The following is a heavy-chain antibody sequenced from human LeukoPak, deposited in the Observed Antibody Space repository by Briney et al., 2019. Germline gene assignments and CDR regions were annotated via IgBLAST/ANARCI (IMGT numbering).Heavy chain of an antibody. D-gene: IGHD6-19*01. J-gene: IGHJ4*02. Sequence: GSLRLSCAASGFSFNSFEMSWVRQAPGKGLEWVSYISSSGSTICYADSVKGRFTISRDNAKNSLYLQMNSLRAEDTAVYYCARGWYNSGYYCDYWGQGTLVTVSS. CDR3: ARGWYNSGYYCDY. V-gene: IGHV3-48*03. CDR2: ISSSGSTI. CDR1: GFSFNSFE.